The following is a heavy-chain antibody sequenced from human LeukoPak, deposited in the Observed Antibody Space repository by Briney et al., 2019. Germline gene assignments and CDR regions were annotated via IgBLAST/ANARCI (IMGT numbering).Heavy chain of an antibody. CDR1: GFTFSSYS. CDR3: ARESITIFGVVTH. Sequence: GGSLRLSCAASGFTFSSYSMNWVRQAPGKGLEWVSSISGSSSYIYYADSVKGRFTISRDNAKTSLYLHMNSLRAEDTAVYYCARESITIFGVVTHWGQGTQVTVSS. J-gene: IGHJ4*02. CDR2: ISGSSSYI. V-gene: IGHV3-21*01. D-gene: IGHD3-3*01.